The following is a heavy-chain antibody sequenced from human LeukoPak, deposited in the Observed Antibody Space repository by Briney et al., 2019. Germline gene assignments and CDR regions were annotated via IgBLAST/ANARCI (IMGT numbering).Heavy chain of an antibody. CDR2: IGGSGGST. CDR1: GFTFSSYA. Sequence: PGGSLRLSCAASGFTFSSYAMSWVRQAPGKGLEWVSAIGGSGGSTYYADSVKGRFTISRDNSKNTLYLQMNSLRAEDTAVYYCASLAQGITIFGVVPIDAFDIWGQGTMVTVSS. D-gene: IGHD3-3*01. CDR3: ASLAQGITIFGVVPIDAFDI. V-gene: IGHV3-23*01. J-gene: IGHJ3*02.